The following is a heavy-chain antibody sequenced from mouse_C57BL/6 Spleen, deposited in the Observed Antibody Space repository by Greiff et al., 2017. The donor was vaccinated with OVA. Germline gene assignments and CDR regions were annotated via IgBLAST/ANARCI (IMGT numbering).Heavy chain of an antibody. CDR1: GYTFTDYE. D-gene: IGHD3-2*02. CDR2: IDPETGGT. Sequence: LVESGAELVRPGASVTLSCKASGYTFTDYEMHWVKQTPVHGLEWIGAIDPETGGTAYNQKFKGKAILTADKSSSTAYMELRSLTSEDSAVYYCTRGGSSGYVYYFDYWGQGTTLTVSS. J-gene: IGHJ2*01. V-gene: IGHV1-15*01. CDR3: TRGGSSGYVYYFDY.